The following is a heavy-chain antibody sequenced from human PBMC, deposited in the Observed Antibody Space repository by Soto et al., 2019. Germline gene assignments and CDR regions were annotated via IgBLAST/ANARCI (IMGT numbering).Heavy chain of an antibody. CDR3: VIGGYSSSWYLSDGSWFDP. V-gene: IGHV4-34*01. J-gene: IGHJ5*02. CDR1: GGSFSGYY. CDR2: INHSGST. D-gene: IGHD6-13*01. Sequence: SETLSLTCAVYGGSFSGYYWSWIRQPPGKGLEWIGEINHSGSTNYNPSLKSRGTISVDTSKNQFTLKLSSVTVADTAVYYCVIGGYSSSWYLSDGSWFDPWGQGTLVTVSS.